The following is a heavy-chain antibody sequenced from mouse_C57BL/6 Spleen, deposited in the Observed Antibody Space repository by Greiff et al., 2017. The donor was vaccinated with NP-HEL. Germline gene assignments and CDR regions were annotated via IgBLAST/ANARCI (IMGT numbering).Heavy chain of an antibody. V-gene: IGHV1-69*01. CDR2: IDPSDSYT. J-gene: IGHJ2*01. CDR3: ARRATLYGSSYFDY. CDR1: GYTFTSYW. D-gene: IGHD1-1*01. Sequence: VQLQQPGAELVMPGASVKLSCKASGYTFTSYWMHWVKQRPGQGLEWIGEIDPSDSYTNYNQKFKGKSTLTVDKSSSTAYMQLSSLTSEDSAVYYCARRATLYGSSYFDYWGQGTTLTVSS.